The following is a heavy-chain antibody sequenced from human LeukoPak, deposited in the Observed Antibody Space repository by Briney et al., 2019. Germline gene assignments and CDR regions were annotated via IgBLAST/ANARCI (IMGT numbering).Heavy chain of an antibody. D-gene: IGHD5-24*01. CDR2: ISSSGGTT. Sequence: PGGSLGLSCAASGFTFSTYAVNWVRQAPGKGLGWVSAISSSGGTTYYADSVKGRFSISRDNSKNTLYLRMNSLRAEDTAIYYCAKDRNAWPTNSDCWGQGTLVTVSA. V-gene: IGHV3-23*01. CDR3: AKDRNAWPTNSDC. CDR1: GFTFSTYA. J-gene: IGHJ4*02.